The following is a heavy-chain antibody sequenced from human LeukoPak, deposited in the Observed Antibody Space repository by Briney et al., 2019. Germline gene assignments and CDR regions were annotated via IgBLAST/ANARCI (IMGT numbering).Heavy chain of an antibody. V-gene: IGHV1-2*02. J-gene: IGHJ4*02. CDR1: GYTFTAYY. Sequence: ASVKVSCKASGYTFTAYYIHWVRQAPGQGLEWMGWINPNSGGTNSSQKFQDRVTLTRDTSISTAYMELGSLRSDDTAIYYCARAYGSGSSYHPDYWGQGTLVTVSS. CDR3: ARAYGSGSSYHPDY. CDR2: INPNSGGT. D-gene: IGHD3-10*01.